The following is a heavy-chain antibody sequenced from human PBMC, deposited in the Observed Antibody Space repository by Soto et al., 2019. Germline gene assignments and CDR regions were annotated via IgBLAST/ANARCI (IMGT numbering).Heavy chain of an antibody. J-gene: IGHJ3*02. V-gene: IGHV4-59*08. CDR2: IYYDWTI. D-gene: IGHD2-8*02. CDR3: ERQVTGLKGYAYDI. Sequence: QVQLQESGPGLVKPSVTLSLTCTVAGVSISGYYWAWVRQPLERGLEWSGFIYYDWTISSNPSLNSRVPLEVDTSKNQFSLKLNPVAAADTAIYYCERQVTGLKGYAYDIWGQGTMVTVSS. CDR1: GVSISGYY.